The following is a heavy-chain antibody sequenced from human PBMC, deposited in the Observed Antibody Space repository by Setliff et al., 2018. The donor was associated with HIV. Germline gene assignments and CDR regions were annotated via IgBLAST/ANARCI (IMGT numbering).Heavy chain of an antibody. CDR1: GGSFSDHY. CDR3: ARGGGFWSGQLDY. D-gene: IGHD3-3*01. J-gene: IGHJ4*02. CDR2: INHSGIS. Sequence: LSLTCAVYGGSFSDHYWSWIRQPPGKGLEWIGEINHSGISNFNPSLKSRVSIPIDTPRSQFSLKLSSVTAADTAVYYCARGGGFWSGQLDYWGQGTLVTVSS. V-gene: IGHV4-34*01.